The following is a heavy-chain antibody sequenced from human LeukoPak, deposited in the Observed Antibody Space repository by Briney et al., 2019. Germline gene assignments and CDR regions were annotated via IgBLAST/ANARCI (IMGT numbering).Heavy chain of an antibody. CDR2: IYTRGST. CDR3: ARHLRPWPGGFFHYYYMDV. CDR1: GGSINNYY. J-gene: IGHJ6*03. D-gene: IGHD3-16*01. V-gene: IGHV4-4*07. Sequence: PSETLSLTCTVSGGSINNYYWSWIRQPAGKGLEWIGRIYTRGSTNYNPSLKSRVTMSVDTSKNQFSLKLSSVTAADTAVYYCARHLRPWPGGFFHYYYMDVWGRGTTVTVSS.